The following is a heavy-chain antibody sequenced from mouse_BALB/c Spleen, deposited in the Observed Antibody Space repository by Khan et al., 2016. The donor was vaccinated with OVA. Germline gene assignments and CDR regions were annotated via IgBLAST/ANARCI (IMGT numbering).Heavy chain of an antibody. D-gene: IGHD1-2*01. CDR2: ISYSGST. CDR1: GYSITNGYG. Sequence: EVQLLESGPGLVKPSQSLSLTCTVTGYSITNGYGWNWIQQSPGNKLEWMGYISYSGSTNYNPSLKRRISITRDTSKNHFFLQLNSVTTEDTATYYCARTARIKYWGQGTTLTVSS. J-gene: IGHJ2*01. V-gene: IGHV3-2*02. CDR3: ARTARIKY.